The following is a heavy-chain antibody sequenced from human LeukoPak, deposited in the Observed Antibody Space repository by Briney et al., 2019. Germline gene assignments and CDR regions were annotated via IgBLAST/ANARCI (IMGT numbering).Heavy chain of an antibody. CDR3: ARDVYCGGDCSYFDS. CDR1: GGSISSYY. V-gene: IGHV4-59*12. D-gene: IGHD2-21*02. J-gene: IGHJ4*02. Sequence: SETLSLTCTVSGGSISSYYWSWIRQPPGKGLEWIGYIYYSGSTNYNPSLKSRVTISVDTSKNQFSLKLSSVTAADTAVYYCARDVYCGGDCSYFDSWGQGTLVTVSS. CDR2: IYYSGST.